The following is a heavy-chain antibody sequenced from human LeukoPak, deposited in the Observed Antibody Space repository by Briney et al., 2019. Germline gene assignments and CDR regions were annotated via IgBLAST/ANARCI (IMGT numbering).Heavy chain of an antibody. CDR2: IYHSGST. CDR3: AREAKGYGDYFDY. V-gene: IGHV4-30-2*01. J-gene: IGHJ4*02. CDR1: GGSISSGGYS. D-gene: IGHD4-17*01. Sequence: PSETLSLTCAVSGGSISSGGYSWSWIRQPPGKGLEWIGYIYHSGSTYYNPSLKSRVTISVDRSKNQFSLKLSSVTAADTAVYYCAREAKGYGDYFDYWGQGTLVTVSS.